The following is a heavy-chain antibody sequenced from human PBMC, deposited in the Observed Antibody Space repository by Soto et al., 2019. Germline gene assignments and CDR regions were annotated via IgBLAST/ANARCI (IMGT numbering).Heavy chain of an antibody. CDR2: TYYRSKWYN. CDR3: GRRPAVLRALIIWFDS. D-gene: IGHD2-8*01. Sequence: SQTLSLTCGISGDSVSSNTAVWNWIRQSPSRGLEWLGRTYYRSKWYNDYAVSVQSRITINPDTSKNQFSLQLTSVTPEDTAVYYCGRRPAVLRALIIWFDSWGQGTLVTVSS. V-gene: IGHV6-1*01. J-gene: IGHJ5*01. CDR1: GDSVSSNTAV.